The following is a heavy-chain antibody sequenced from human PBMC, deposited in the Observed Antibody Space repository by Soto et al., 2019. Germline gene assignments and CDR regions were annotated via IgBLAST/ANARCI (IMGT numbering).Heavy chain of an antibody. CDR2: ISNSCHSA. D-gene: IGHD2-21*02. J-gene: IGHJ5*02. CDR1: GGTCISYS. CDR3: AKGGPTFINCFGT. Sequence: PWGSXRLSCASSGGTCISYSMNLFRHAPGKGLGWISVISNSCHSAYYADSVNGRFTISRDNSKNTLYLQIKSLRAEDTAAYYCAKGGPTFINCFGTWGQGTLVTVYS. V-gene: IGHV3-23*01.